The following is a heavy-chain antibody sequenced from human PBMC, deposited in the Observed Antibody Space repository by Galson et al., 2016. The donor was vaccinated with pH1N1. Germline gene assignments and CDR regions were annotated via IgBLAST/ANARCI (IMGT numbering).Heavy chain of an antibody. V-gene: IGHV4-31*03. D-gene: IGHD6-19*01. J-gene: IGHJ4*02. CDR1: GGSISSGGYY. CDR3: ARGVSVAGTPRFDY. CDR2: IFYSGST. Sequence: TLSLTCTVSGGSISSGGYYWSWIRQHPGKGLEWIGYIFYSGSTYYNPSLKSRVTISVDTSKNQFSLKLSSVTAADTAVYYCARGVSVAGTPRFDYWGQGTLVTVSS.